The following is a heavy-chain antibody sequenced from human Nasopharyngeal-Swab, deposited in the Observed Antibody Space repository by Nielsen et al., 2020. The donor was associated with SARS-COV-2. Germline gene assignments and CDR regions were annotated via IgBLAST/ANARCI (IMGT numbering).Heavy chain of an antibody. CDR2: IKQDGSEK. J-gene: IGHJ6*02. CDR3: ARDWAASGGGMDV. V-gene: IGHV3-7*01. Sequence: GESLKISCAASGFTFSSYWMSWVRQAPGTGLEWVANIKQDGSEKYYVDSVKGRFTISRDNAKKSLWLQMNSLRAEDTAVYYCARDWAASGGGMDVWGQGTTVTVSS. D-gene: IGHD1-26*01. CDR1: GFTFSSYW.